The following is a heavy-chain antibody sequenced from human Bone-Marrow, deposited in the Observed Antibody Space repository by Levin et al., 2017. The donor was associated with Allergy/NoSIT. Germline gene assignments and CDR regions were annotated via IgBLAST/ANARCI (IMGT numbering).Heavy chain of an antibody. Sequence: PGESLKISCKTSGYSFTYYGLSWVRQAPGQGLEWMGWISGYNGNATYAQRFQGRVSMTTEVSTTTVYMELRSLRSDDTAFYYCARDEKSGNIAVAGSRFYYWGQGTLVTVSS. J-gene: IGHJ4*02. V-gene: IGHV1-18*01. CDR1: GYSFTYYG. D-gene: IGHD6-19*01. CDR3: ARDEKSGNIAVAGSRFYY. CDR2: ISGYNGNA.